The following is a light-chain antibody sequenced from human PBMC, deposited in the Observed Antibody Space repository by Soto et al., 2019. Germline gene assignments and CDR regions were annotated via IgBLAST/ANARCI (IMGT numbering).Light chain of an antibody. CDR1: QSVSSK. V-gene: IGKV3-15*01. J-gene: IGKJ4*01. CDR3: QQYNDWPPA. CDR2: GAS. Sequence: ETLMTHSPATLSLSPGERAPLPCRASQSVSSKLVWYQQKPGQAPRLIIYGASTRATGIPARFRGSGSGTEFTLTIDSLQSEDFAVYYCQQYNDWPPALGGGTKVDIK.